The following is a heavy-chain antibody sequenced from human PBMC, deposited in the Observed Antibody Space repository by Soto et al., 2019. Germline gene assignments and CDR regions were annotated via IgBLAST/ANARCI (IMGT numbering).Heavy chain of an antibody. CDR3: ARTRQEIVATNYYYYYGMDV. CDR1: GGTFSSYT. V-gene: IGHV1-69*02. CDR2: IIPILGIA. J-gene: IGHJ6*02. Sequence: KVSCKASGGTFSSYTISWVRQAPGQGLEWMGRIIPILGIANYAQKFQGRVTITADKSTSTAYMELSSLRSEDTAVYYCARTRQEIVATNYYYYYGMDVWGQGTTVTVSS. D-gene: IGHD5-12*01.